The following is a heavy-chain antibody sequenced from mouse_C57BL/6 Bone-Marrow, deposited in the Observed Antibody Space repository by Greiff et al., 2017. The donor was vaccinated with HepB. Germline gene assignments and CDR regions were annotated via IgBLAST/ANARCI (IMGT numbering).Heavy chain of an antibody. J-gene: IGHJ2*01. CDR2: TNPGSGGT. V-gene: IGHV1-54*01. CDR1: GYAFTNYL. Sequence: QVQLQQSGAELVRPGTSVKVSCKASGYAFTNYLIEWVKQRPGQGLEWIGVTNPGSGGTNYKEKFTGKATLTADKSSSTAYMRLSSLTSEDSAVYFCARPKDKLGRGYWGQGTTLAVSS. D-gene: IGHD3-3*01. CDR3: ARPKDKLGRGY.